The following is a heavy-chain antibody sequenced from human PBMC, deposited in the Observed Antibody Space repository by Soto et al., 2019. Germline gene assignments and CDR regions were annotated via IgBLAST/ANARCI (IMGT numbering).Heavy chain of an antibody. D-gene: IGHD4-4*01. V-gene: IGHV3-21*01. Sequence: GGSLRLSCAASGFTFSSYSMNWVRQAPGKGLEWVSSISGSGNYTHYADFLRGRSTISRDNAKTSLYLQMNSLRAEDTAVYYCAREGINNYNEYYFDSWGQGTVVTVSS. CDR2: ISGSGNYT. CDR1: GFTFSSYS. CDR3: AREGINNYNEYYFDS. J-gene: IGHJ4*02.